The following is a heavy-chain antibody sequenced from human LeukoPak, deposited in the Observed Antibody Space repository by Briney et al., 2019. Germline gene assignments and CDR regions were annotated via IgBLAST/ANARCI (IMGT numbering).Heavy chain of an antibody. CDR3: ARVAVRITIFGVVIPNGGMDV. CDR1: GYTFTGYD. Sequence: ASVKVSCKASGYTFTGYDINWVRQATGQGLEWMGWMNPNSGNTGHAQKFQGRVTMTRNTSISTAYMELSSLRSEDTAVYYCARVAVRITIFGVVIPNGGMDVWGQGTTVTVSS. J-gene: IGHJ6*02. V-gene: IGHV1-8*01. D-gene: IGHD3-3*01. CDR2: MNPNSGNT.